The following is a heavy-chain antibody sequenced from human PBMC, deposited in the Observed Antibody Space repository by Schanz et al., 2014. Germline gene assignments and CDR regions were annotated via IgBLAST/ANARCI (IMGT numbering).Heavy chain of an antibody. CDR1: GDSIRSDHYY. V-gene: IGHV4-31*03. J-gene: IGHJ6*02. D-gene: IGHD3-16*01. Sequence: QERLQESGPGLVKPSETLSLTCTVSGDSIRSDHYYWGWIRLLPGKGLEWIGYISYSGSTSFNPSLKSRLTMSVDTSKNQFSLRLSSVTAADTAVYYCARHGGIPYYPMDVWGQGTTVTDSS. CDR2: ISYSGST. CDR3: ARHGGIPYYPMDV.